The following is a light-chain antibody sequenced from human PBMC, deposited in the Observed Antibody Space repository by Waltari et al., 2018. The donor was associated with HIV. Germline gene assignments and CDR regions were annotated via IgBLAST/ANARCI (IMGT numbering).Light chain of an antibody. CDR1: NLGDQY. V-gene: IGLV3-1*01. J-gene: IGLJ3*02. CDR2: QNN. CDR3: QAWDNSAAWV. Sequence: SYGVTQPPSVSVSPGQTAPTTCPGDNLGDQYTSWYQQRPRQPPGLVIYQNNKRPAGIPERFSGSNSGNTATLTISGTQAMDGADYYCQAWDNSAAWVFGGGTKLTVL.